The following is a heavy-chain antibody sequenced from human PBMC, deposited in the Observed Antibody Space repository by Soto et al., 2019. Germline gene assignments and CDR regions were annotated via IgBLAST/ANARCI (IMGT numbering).Heavy chain of an antibody. J-gene: IGHJ4*02. CDR2: IYWDDDK. V-gene: IGHV2-5*02. CDR1: GFSLSTSGVG. D-gene: IGHD2-15*01. Sequence: QITLKESGPPLVKPTQTLTLTCTFSGFSLSTSGVGVGWIRQPPGKALEWLALIYWDDDKRYSPSLKSRLTITKDTSKNQVVLTMTNMDPVDTATYYCAHRYCSGGSCYSGSDYFDYWGQGTLVTVSS. CDR3: AHRYCSGGSCYSGSDYFDY.